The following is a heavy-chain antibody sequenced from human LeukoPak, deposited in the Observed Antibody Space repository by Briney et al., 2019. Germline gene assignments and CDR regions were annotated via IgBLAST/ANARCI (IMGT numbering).Heavy chain of an antibody. CDR3: ATGEGHPSDY. CDR1: GGSLSSGDYY. D-gene: IGHD3-16*01. J-gene: IGHJ4*02. CDR2: IYYSGST. Sequence: PSHTLSLICTVSGGSLSSGDYYWGWIRQPPGTGLEWVGYIYYSGSTYYNPSLKSRVTISVDTSKNQFSLKLSSVTAADTAVYYCATGEGHPSDYWGQGTLVTVSS. V-gene: IGHV4-30-4*01.